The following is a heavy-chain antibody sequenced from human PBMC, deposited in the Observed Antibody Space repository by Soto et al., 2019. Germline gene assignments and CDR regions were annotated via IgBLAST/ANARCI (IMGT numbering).Heavy chain of an antibody. J-gene: IGHJ2*01. V-gene: IGHV3-23*01. CDR2: ISGSGGGT. CDR3: AKRESTSYYRSGNWYFDL. CDR1: GFTFSSYA. D-gene: IGHD3-10*01. Sequence: EVQLLESGGGLVQPGGSLRLSCAASGFTFSSYAMSWVRQAPGKGLGWVSAISGSGGGTYYADSVKGRFTISRDNSKNTVHLQMNSLRVEDTAVYYCAKRESTSYYRSGNWYFDLWGRGTLVTVSS.